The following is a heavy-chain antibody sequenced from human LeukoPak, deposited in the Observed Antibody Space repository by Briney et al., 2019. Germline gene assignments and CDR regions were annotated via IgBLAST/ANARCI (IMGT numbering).Heavy chain of an antibody. CDR1: GGSISSSSYY. D-gene: IGHD3-10*01. CDR2: IYYSGST. Sequence: SETLSLTCTVSGGSISSSSYYWGWIRQPPGKGLEWIGSIYYSGSTYYNPSLKSRVTISVDTSKNQFSLKLSSVTAADTAVYYCARDKLGVRGVIRYYYMDVWGKGTTVTVSS. V-gene: IGHV4-39*07. CDR3: ARDKLGVRGVIRYYYMDV. J-gene: IGHJ6*03.